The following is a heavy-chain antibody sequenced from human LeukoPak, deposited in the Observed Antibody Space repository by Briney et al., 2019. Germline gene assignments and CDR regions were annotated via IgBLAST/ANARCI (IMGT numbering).Heavy chain of an antibody. CDR3: ARQSRMWSGGSDRAYHFDY. CDR1: DGAIAGYS. CDR2: IYYSGDT. D-gene: IGHD2-15*01. J-gene: IGHJ4*02. Sequence: PSETLSLTCTVSDGAIAGYSWSWIRQAPGKGLEWIGYIYYSGDTNYNPSLQSRVTVSVDTSKNQFSLKLSSVTAADTAVYYCARQSRMWSGGSDRAYHFDYWGQGTLVTVSS. V-gene: IGHV4-59*08.